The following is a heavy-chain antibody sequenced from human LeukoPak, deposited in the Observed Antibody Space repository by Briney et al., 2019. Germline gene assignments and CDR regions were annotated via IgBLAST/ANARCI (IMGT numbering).Heavy chain of an antibody. V-gene: IGHV1-2*04. CDR1: GYTFTGYY. CDR3: ARGPRRFYYDFWSGYAFDI. D-gene: IGHD3-3*01. CDR2: INPNSGGT. Sequence: ASVKVSCKASGYTFTGYYMHWVRQAPGQGLEWMGWINPNSGGTNYAQKFQGWVTMTRDTSISTAYMELSRLRSDDTAVYYCARGPRRFYYDFWSGYAFDIWGQGTMVTVSS. J-gene: IGHJ3*02.